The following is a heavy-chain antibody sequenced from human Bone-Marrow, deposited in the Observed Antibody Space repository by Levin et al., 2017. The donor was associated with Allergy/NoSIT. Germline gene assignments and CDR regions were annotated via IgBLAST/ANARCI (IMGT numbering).Heavy chain of an antibody. CDR2: ISYDGTNK. CDR1: GFTFSTYG. CDR3: AKALINGTFSSHYYYGMDV. J-gene: IGHJ6*02. D-gene: IGHD2-8*01. Sequence: GGSLRLSCAASGFTFSTYGMHWVRQAPGKGLEWLAVISYDGTNKYHADAVKGRFTISRDNSKNTLYLEMNSLRPEDAALYYCAKALINGTFSSHYYYGMDVWGQGATVTVSS. V-gene: IGHV3-30*18.